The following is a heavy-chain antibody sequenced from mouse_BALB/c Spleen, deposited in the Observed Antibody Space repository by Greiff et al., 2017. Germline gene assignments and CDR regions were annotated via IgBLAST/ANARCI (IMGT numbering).Heavy chain of an antibody. D-gene: IGHD2-1*01. CDR3: ARKNGNYWFAY. CDR2: ISYDGSN. CDR1: GYSITSGYY. Sequence: EVQLKESGPGLVKPSQSLSLTCSVTGYSITSGYYWNWIRQFPGNKLEWMGYISYDGSNNYNPSLKNRISITRDTSKNQFFLKLNSVTTEDTATYYCARKNGNYWFAYWGQGTLVTVSA. J-gene: IGHJ3*01. V-gene: IGHV3-6*02.